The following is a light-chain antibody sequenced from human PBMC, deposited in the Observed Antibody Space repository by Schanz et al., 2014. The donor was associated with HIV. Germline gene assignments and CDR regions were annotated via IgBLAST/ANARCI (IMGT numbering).Light chain of an antibody. Sequence: EIVMTQSPATLSVSPGERVTLSCRASQSVSSTYLAWYQQKPGQSPRLLIYDTSTRATDIPDRFSGSGSGTDFTLTISGLQPEDFAVYFCQQYSTSPPTFGHGTKLDIK. CDR3: QQYSTSPPT. V-gene: IGKV3-20*01. CDR2: DTS. J-gene: IGKJ2*01. CDR1: QSVSSTY.